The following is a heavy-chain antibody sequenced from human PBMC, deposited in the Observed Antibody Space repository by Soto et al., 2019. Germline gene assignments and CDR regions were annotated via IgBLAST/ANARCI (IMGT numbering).Heavy chain of an antibody. CDR3: ARSLYSSGWYESLYYYYYMDV. CDR1: GFTFSSYG. J-gene: IGHJ6*03. CDR2: IWYDGSNK. Sequence: GGSLRLSCAASGFTFSSYGMHWVRQAPGKGLEWVAVIWYDGSNKYYADSVKGRFTISRDNSKNTLYLQMNSLRAEDPAVYYCARSLYSSGWYESLYYYYYMDVWGKGTTVTVSS. D-gene: IGHD6-19*01. V-gene: IGHV3-33*01.